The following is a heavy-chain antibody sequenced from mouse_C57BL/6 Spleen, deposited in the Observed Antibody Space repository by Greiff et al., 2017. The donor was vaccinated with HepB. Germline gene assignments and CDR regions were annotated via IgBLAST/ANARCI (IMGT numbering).Heavy chain of an antibody. Sequence: EVMLVESGGGLVQPGGSMKLSCVASGFTFSNYWMNWVRQSPEKGLEWVAQIRLKSDNYATHYAESVKGRFTISRDDSKSSVYLQMNNLRAEDTGIYYCTRGTAQATWFAYWGQGTLVTVSA. V-gene: IGHV6-3*01. CDR2: IRLKSDNYAT. CDR3: TRGTAQATWFAY. D-gene: IGHD3-2*02. J-gene: IGHJ3*01. CDR1: GFTFSNYW.